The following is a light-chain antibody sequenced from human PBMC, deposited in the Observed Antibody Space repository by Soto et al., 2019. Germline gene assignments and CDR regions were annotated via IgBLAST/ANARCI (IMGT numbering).Light chain of an antibody. CDR1: QSISTW. CDR3: QQANRYQCT. Sequence: EIQMTQSPCTLSSSVGDRVTIPCRASQSISTWLAWYQQKPGKAPKVLIYEASKLESGVPSRFSGSGSGTEFTLTISTLQPDDVATYYCQQANRYQCTFGQGTKVDIK. V-gene: IGKV1-5*01. J-gene: IGKJ1*01. CDR2: EAS.